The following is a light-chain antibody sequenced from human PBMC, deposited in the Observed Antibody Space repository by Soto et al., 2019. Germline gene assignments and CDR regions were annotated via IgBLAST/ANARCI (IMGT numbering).Light chain of an antibody. CDR3: QSYDGSLTGYV. Sequence: QSALAQAPAVSGAPGQRVTISCTGSSANIGAGFDVHWYQQLPGTAPKLLIYGTSNRPSGVPDRFPGSKSGTSASLAITGLQAEDEADYYCQSYDGSLTGYVFGTGTKVTVL. CDR1: SANIGAGFD. J-gene: IGLJ1*01. CDR2: GTS. V-gene: IGLV1-40*01.